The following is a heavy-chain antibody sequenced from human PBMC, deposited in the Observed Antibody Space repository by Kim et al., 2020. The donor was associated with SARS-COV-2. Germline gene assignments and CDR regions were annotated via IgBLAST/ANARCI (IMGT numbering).Heavy chain of an antibody. CDR3: VRDRMGGAFDM. V-gene: IGHV3-48*02. J-gene: IGHJ3*02. CDR2: ITKSSTTI. D-gene: IGHD3-16*01. Sequence: GGSLRLSCATSGFTFSAYDMNWVRQAPGKGLEWLSFITKSSTTIYYDDSVEGRFTISRDNAKNSLFLQMNSLRDEDTALYYCVRDRMGGAFDMWGQGTMVTVSS. CDR1: GFTFSAYD.